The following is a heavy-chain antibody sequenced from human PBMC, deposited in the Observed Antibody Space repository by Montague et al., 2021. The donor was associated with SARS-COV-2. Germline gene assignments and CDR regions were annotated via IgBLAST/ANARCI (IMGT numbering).Heavy chain of an antibody. CDR3: ARHVVHCGGHRRNWYFDL. Sequence: SETLSLTCTVSGGSITTDIFYWGWVRQPPGKGLEWIGSISYSWSTYYNPSLKSRVTMSVDTSKNQFSLGLISPTATDTAMYYCARHVVHCGGHRRNWYFDLWGRGTLVTVSS. J-gene: IGHJ2*01. D-gene: IGHD4-23*01. V-gene: IGHV4-39*01. CDR1: GGSITTDIFY. CDR2: ISYSWST.